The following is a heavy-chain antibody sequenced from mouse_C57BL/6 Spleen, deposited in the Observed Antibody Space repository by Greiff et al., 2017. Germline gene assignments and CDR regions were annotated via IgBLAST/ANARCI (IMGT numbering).Heavy chain of an antibody. CDR3: ARGPIITTVVAPLDY. V-gene: IGHV1-64*01. Sequence: QVQLQQPGAELVKPGASVKLSCKASGYTFTSYWMHWVNQRPGQGLEWIGMIHPNSGSTNYNEKFKSKATLTVDKSSSTAYMQLSSLTSEDSAVYYCARGPIITTVVAPLDYWGQGTPSTVSS. CDR2: IHPNSGST. D-gene: IGHD1-1*01. J-gene: IGHJ2*01. CDR1: GYTFTSYW.